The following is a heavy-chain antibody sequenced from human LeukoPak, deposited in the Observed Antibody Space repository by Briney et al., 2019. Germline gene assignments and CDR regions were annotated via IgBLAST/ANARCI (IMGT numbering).Heavy chain of an antibody. J-gene: IGHJ2*01. D-gene: IGHD4-11*01. Sequence: SETLSLTCTVSGGSISSYYWSWIRQPPGKGLEWIASIYYSGSTNYNPSLKSRVTISVDTSKNQLSLKLSSVTAADTAVYYCARVVRGHDYSDYPRYWYFDLWGRGTLVTVSS. CDR2: IYYSGST. CDR1: GGSISSYY. V-gene: IGHV4-59*01. CDR3: ARVVRGHDYSDYPRYWYFDL.